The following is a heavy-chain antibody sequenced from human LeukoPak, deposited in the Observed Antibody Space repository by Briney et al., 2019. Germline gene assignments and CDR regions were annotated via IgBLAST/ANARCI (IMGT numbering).Heavy chain of an antibody. J-gene: IGHJ4*02. V-gene: IGHV1-69*13. CDR2: IFPIFATA. CDR3: ARESGSYEAYFDY. Sequence: SVKVSCKASGGTXSSYAISWVRQAPGQGLEWMGRIFPIFATANYAQKFQGRVTITADESTSTAYMELSSLRSEDTAVYYCARESGSYEAYFDYWGQGTLVTVSS. D-gene: IGHD1-26*01. CDR1: GGTXSSYA.